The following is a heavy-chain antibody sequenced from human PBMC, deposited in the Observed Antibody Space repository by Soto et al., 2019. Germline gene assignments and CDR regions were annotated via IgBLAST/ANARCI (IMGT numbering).Heavy chain of an antibody. CDR3: ARGSLGNYDFWSGYYKWDAFDI. V-gene: IGHV1-46*01. CDR1: GYTFTGYY. D-gene: IGHD3-3*01. J-gene: IGHJ3*02. Sequence: ASVKVSCKASGYTFTGYYMHWVRQAPGQGLEWMGIINPSGGSTSYAQKFQGRVTMTRDTSTSTVYMELSSLRSEDTAVYYCARGSLGNYDFWSGYYKWDAFDIWGQGTMVTVS. CDR2: INPSGGST.